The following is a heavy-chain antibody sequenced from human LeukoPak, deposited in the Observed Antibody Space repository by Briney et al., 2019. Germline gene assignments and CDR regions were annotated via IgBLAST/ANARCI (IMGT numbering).Heavy chain of an antibody. CDR1: GGTFISYA. CDR2: IIPIFGTA. Sequence: SVTVSFKASGGTFISYAISWVRQAPGQGREGMGGIIPIFGTANYAQKFQGRVTITADKSTSTAYMELSSLRSEDTAVYYCARVQVVVAATRAFDIWGQETMVTVSS. CDR3: ARVQVVVAATRAFDI. D-gene: IGHD2-15*01. V-gene: IGHV1-69*06. J-gene: IGHJ3*02.